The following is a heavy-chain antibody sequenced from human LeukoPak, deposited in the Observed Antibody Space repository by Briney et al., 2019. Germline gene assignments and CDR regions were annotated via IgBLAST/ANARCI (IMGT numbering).Heavy chain of an antibody. CDR2: IKHDVREK. CDR1: GFTFSSYL. Sequence: PGGSLRLSCAAYGFTFSSYLMSWVRQARGKGLEWVANIKHDVREKYYVDSGKGRFTISRDNANSPLYLQMNRLRGEDTAVYYCASGAGGSYINYGGQGTLVTVSS. D-gene: IGHD1-26*01. J-gene: IGHJ4*02. CDR3: ASGAGGSYINY. V-gene: IGHV3-7*01.